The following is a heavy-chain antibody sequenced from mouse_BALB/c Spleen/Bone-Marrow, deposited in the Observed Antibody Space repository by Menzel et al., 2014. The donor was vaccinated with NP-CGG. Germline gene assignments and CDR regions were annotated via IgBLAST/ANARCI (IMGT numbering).Heavy chain of an antibody. CDR3: AYGSSYDYFDY. CDR2: IDPANGNT. Sequence: EVQLQQSGAELVKPGASVKLSCTASGFNIKDTYMRWVKQRPEQGLEWIGRIDPANGNTKYDPKFQGKATTIADTSSNTAYLQLSSLTSEDTAVYYCAYGSSYDYFDYWGQGTTLTVSS. J-gene: IGHJ2*01. D-gene: IGHD1-1*01. CDR1: GFNIKDTY. V-gene: IGHV14-3*02.